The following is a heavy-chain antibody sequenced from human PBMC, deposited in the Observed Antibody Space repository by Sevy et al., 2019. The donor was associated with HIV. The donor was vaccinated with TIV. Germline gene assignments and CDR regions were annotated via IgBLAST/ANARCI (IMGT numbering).Heavy chain of an antibody. CDR1: GYTFTRYR. J-gene: IGHJ4*02. V-gene: IGHV5-51*01. CDR2: IHPGDSTT. Sequence: GESLKISCKGSGYTFTRYRIGRVRQMAGKGLEWMGIIHPGDSTTRYSPSFQGQVTISADKSIGTANLQGSSLKASDTAMYYCAIDRGITVVQGAFDYWGQGTLVTVSS. D-gene: IGHD3-10*01. CDR3: AIDRGITVVQGAFDY.